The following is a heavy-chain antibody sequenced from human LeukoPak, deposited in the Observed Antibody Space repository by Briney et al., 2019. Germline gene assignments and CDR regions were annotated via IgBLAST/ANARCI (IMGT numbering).Heavy chain of an antibody. CDR1: GYSFTSYG. Sequence: ASVKVSCKASGYSFTSYGISWVRQAPGQGLEWMGWISAYNGNTNYAQKLQGRVTMTTDTSTSTAYMELRSLRSDDTAVYYCAREVGRSIAVARDPDYWGQGALVTVSS. CDR3: AREVGRSIAVARDPDY. V-gene: IGHV1-18*01. CDR2: ISAYNGNT. D-gene: IGHD6-19*01. J-gene: IGHJ4*02.